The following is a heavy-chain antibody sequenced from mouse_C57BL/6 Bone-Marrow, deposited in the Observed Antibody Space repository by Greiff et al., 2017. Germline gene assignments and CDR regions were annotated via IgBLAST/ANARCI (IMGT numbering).Heavy chain of an antibody. V-gene: IGHV1-4*01. J-gene: IGHJ3*01. Sequence: QVQLQQSGAELARPGASVKMSCKASGYTFTSYTMHWVKQRPGQGLEWIGYINPSSGYTTYNQKFKDKATLTADKSTSTAYMQLSSLTSEYAADYYGARSGRQLRRPFAYWGQGTLVTVSA. D-gene: IGHD3-2*02. CDR1: GYTFTSYT. CDR3: ARSGRQLRRPFAY. CDR2: INPSSGYT.